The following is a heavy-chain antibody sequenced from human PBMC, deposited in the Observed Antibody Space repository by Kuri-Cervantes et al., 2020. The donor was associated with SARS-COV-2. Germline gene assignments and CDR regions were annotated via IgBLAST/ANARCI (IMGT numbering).Heavy chain of an antibody. Sequence: SETLSLTCAVSGYSISSSNWWGWIRQPPGKGLAWIGYIYYSGSTYYNPSLKSRVTMSVDTSKNQFSLKLSSVTAADTAVYYCARDRYDQMDVWGKGTTVTVSS. CDR1: GYSISSSNW. CDR2: IYYSGST. J-gene: IGHJ6*04. V-gene: IGHV4-28*03. CDR3: ARDRYDQMDV. D-gene: IGHD3-3*01.